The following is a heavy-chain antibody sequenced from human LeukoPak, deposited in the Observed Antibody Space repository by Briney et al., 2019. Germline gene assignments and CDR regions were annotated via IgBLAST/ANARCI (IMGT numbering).Heavy chain of an antibody. V-gene: IGHV4-59*12. CDR1: GGSISSYY. CDR2: IYYSGST. Sequence: SETLSLTCTVSGGSISSYYWSWIRQPPGKGLEWIGYIYYSGSTNYNPSLKSRVTISVDTSKNQFSLKLSSVTAAGTAVYYCARDLGKDAFDIWGQGTMVTVSS. CDR3: ARDLGKDAFDI. D-gene: IGHD3-16*01. J-gene: IGHJ3*02.